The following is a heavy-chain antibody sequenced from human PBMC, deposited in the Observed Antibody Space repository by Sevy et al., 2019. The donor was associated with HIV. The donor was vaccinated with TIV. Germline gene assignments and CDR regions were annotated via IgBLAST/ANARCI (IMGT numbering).Heavy chain of an antibody. D-gene: IGHD3-22*01. J-gene: IGHJ4*02. Sequence: SETLSLTCTVSGGSISSGNYYWSWIRQPAGKGLEWIGRIYTSGTTNYNPSLKSRFTMSVDTSQNQFSLKLTSVTAADTAVYYCARSYYYDSSGNYVWYYFDSWGQGTLVTVSS. CDR1: GGSISSGNYY. V-gene: IGHV4-61*02. CDR3: ARSYYYDSSGNYVWYYFDS. CDR2: IYTSGTT.